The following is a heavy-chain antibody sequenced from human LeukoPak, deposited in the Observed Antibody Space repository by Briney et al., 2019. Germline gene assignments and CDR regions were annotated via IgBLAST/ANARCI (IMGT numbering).Heavy chain of an antibody. D-gene: IGHD2-8*01. CDR1: GGSISSGGYY. CDR3: ASNEGSTRYVEP. CDR2: IYYSGST. V-gene: IGHV4-31*03. J-gene: IGHJ2*01. Sequence: KSSETLSLTCTVSGGSISSGGYYWSWIRQHPGKGLEWIGYIYYSGSTYYNPSLKSRVTISVDTSKNQFSLKLSSVTAPDTAVYYCASNEGSTRYVEPCGPDTLVTVSS.